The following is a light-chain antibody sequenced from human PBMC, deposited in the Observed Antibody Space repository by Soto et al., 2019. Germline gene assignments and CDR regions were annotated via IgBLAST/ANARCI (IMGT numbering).Light chain of an antibody. CDR1: QSVSSY. J-gene: IGKJ1*01. Sequence: EIVLTESPATVTFSPGERATLSCRASQSVSSYLAWYQQKPGQAPRLLIYDASNRATGIPARFSGSGSGTDFTLTISSLEPEDFAVYYCQLRSNWPQWTFGQGTKVDI. CDR2: DAS. V-gene: IGKV3-11*01. CDR3: QLRSNWPQWT.